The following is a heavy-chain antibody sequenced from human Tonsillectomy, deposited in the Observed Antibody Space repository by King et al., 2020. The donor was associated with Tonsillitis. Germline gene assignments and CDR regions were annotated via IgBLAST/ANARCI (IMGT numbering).Heavy chain of an antibody. V-gene: IGHV3-20*04. Sequence: VQLVESGGGVVRPGGSLRLSCAASGFIFDDYGMSWVRQAPGKGLEWVSGVNWNGGSTGYADSVKGRFTISRDNAKNSLYLQMNSLRAEDTALYYCARSHSGTYYFSYHYYMDVWGKGTTVTVSS. CDR2: VNWNGGST. D-gene: IGHD1-26*01. CDR3: ARSHSGTYYFSYHYYMDV. CDR1: GFIFDDYG. J-gene: IGHJ6*03.